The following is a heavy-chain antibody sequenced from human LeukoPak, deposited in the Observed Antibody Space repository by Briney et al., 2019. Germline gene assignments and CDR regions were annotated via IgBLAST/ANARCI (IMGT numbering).Heavy chain of an antibody. CDR2: INHSGST. CDR3: ARHGYYDSSGYYSPLDY. D-gene: IGHD3-22*01. V-gene: IGHV4-34*01. CDR1: GGSFSGYY. Sequence: SETLSLTCAVYGGSFSGYYWSWIRQPPGKGLEWIGEINHSGSTNYNPSLKSRVTISVDTSKNQFSLKLSSVTAADTAVYYCARHGYYDSSGYYSPLDYWGQGTLVTVSS. J-gene: IGHJ4*02.